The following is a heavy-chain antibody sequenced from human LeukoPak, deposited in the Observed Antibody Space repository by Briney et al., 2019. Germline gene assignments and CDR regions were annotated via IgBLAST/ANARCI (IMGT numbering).Heavy chain of an antibody. CDR1: GGSISSYY. CDR2: IYTSGST. J-gene: IGHJ4*02. V-gene: IGHV4-4*07. Sequence: PSETLSLTCAVSGGSISSYYWSWIRQPAGKGLEWIGRIYTSGSTNYNPSLKSRVTMSVDTSKNQSSLKLSSVTAADTAVYYCARVYCSSTSCLFDYWGQGTLVTVSS. CDR3: ARVYCSSTSCLFDY. D-gene: IGHD2-2*01.